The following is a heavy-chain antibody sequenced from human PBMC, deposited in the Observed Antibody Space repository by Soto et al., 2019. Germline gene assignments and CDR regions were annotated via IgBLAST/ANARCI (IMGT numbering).Heavy chain of an antibody. J-gene: IGHJ4*02. D-gene: IGHD1-26*01. CDR1: GYTFTGHY. CDR2: IGPETGAT. Sequence: ASVKVSCKASGYTFTGHYIHWVRQAPEQGPEWMGEIGPETGATRYAQKFQGRVTMTRDMSITTVYMELNNLSPDDTAVYYCGRGRSGQIVVFYWGQGTPVTVSS. CDR3: GRGRSGQIVVFY. V-gene: IGHV1-2*02.